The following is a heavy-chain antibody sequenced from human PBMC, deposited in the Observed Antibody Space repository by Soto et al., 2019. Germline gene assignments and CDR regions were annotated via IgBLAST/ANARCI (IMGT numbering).Heavy chain of an antibody. CDR1: GDSVSSNSAA. V-gene: IGHV6-1*01. CDR3: AGTTSHQWYYMDV. J-gene: IGHJ6*03. Sequence: PSQTLSRTCAISGDSVSSNSAAWNWIRLSPSRGLEWLARTYYRSRWYNDYAVSVRSRITVNPDTSKNQFSLQLTSVTPEDTAAYYCAGTTSHQWYYMDVWGKGTTVTVSS. CDR2: TYYRSRWYN. D-gene: IGHD1-7*01.